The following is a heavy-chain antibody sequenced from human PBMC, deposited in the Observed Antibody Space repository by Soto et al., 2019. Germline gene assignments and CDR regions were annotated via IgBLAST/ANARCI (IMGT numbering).Heavy chain of an antibody. J-gene: IGHJ5*02. CDR2: IVVGSGNT. D-gene: IGHD2-15*01. CDR1: GFTFTSSA. CDR3: AAHLGYCSGGSCHPHNWFDP. Sequence: ASVKVSCKASGFTFTSSAVQCVRQARGQRLEWIGWIVVGSGNTNYAQKFQERVTITRDMSTSTAYMELSSLRSGDTAVYYCAAHLGYCSGGSCHPHNWFDPWGQGTLVTVSS. V-gene: IGHV1-58*01.